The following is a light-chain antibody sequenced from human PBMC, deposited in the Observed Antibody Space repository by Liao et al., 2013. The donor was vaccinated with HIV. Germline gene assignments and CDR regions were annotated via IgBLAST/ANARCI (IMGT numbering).Light chain of an antibody. CDR3: QLWDSSSDHVV. CDR1: NIGSKS. CDR2: YDV. V-gene: IGLV3-21*04. J-gene: IGLJ2*01. Sequence: SHVLTQPSSVSVAPGQTARITCGGNNIGSKSVHWYQKKPGQAPVMVIYYDVDRPSGIPERFSGSNSGNMATLTISRVEAGDEADYYCQLWDSSSDHVVFGGGTKLTVL.